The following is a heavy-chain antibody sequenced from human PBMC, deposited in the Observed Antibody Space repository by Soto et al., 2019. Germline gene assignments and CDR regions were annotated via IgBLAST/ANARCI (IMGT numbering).Heavy chain of an antibody. Sequence: EVQLVESGGGLVQPGGSLRLSCVASGFTFRSYWMGWVRQAPGKGLEWVANIKEDESEKTYVDSVRGRFTISRDNAKNSLYLQMNSLRAEDTAVYFCARDLGAYITGGLFDSWGQGTLVTVSS. V-gene: IGHV3-7*01. D-gene: IGHD1-20*01. J-gene: IGHJ4*02. CDR3: ARDLGAYITGGLFDS. CDR2: IKEDESEK. CDR1: GFTFRSYW.